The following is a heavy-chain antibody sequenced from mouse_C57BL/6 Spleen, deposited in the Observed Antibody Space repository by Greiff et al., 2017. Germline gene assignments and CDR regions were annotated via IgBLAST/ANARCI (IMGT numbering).Heavy chain of an antibody. CDR1: GFTFSSYA. Sequence: EVHLVESGEGLVKPGGSLKLSCAASGFTFSSYAMSWVRQTPEKRLEWVAYISSGGDYINYADTVKGRFTISRDNARNTLYLQMSSLKSEDTAMYYCTRGITTVVAFDYWGQGTTLTVSS. CDR3: TRGITTVVAFDY. J-gene: IGHJ2*01. V-gene: IGHV5-9-1*02. D-gene: IGHD1-1*01. CDR2: ISSGGDYI.